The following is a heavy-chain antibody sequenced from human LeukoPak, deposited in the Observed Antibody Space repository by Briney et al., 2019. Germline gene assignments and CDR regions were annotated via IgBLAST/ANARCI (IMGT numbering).Heavy chain of an antibody. J-gene: IGHJ4*02. Sequence: PGGSLRLSCAASGFTFSSYSMNWVRQAPGKGLEWFSSISSSSSYIYYADSVKGRFTISRDNAKNSLYLQMNSLRAEDTAVYYCARDLMDSGSYYPPDYWGQGTLVTVSS. CDR1: GFTFSSYS. V-gene: IGHV3-21*01. D-gene: IGHD1-26*01. CDR3: ARDLMDSGSYYPPDY. CDR2: ISSSSSYI.